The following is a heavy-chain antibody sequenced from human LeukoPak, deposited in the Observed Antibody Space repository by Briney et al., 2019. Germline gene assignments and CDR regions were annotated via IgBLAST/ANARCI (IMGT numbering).Heavy chain of an antibody. CDR3: ARVPLYYYGSGSYYSPREDLYYYYYMDV. D-gene: IGHD3-10*01. J-gene: IGHJ6*03. CDR1: GFTFSSYA. CDR2: VGGSGTNT. Sequence: GGSLRLSCAASGFTFSSYAMSWVRQAPGKGLEWVSTVGGSGTNTFFADSVKGRFTISRDNSKSTLYLQMNSLRPEDTAVYYCARVPLYYYGSGSYYSPREDLYYYYYMDVWGKGTTVTISS. V-gene: IGHV3-23*01.